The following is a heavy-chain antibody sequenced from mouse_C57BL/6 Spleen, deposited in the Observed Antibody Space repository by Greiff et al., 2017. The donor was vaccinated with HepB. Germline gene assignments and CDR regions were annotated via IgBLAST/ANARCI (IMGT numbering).Heavy chain of an antibody. Sequence: QVQLQQSGAELVRPGPSVKVSCKASGYAFTNYLIEWVKQRPGQGLEWIGVINPGSGGTNYNEKFKGKATLTADKSSSTAYMQLSSLTSEDSAVYFCARGDYYGNPWFAYWGQGTLVTVSA. CDR2: INPGSGGT. CDR3: ARGDYYGNPWFAY. CDR1: GYAFTNYL. V-gene: IGHV1-54*01. J-gene: IGHJ3*01. D-gene: IGHD1-1*01.